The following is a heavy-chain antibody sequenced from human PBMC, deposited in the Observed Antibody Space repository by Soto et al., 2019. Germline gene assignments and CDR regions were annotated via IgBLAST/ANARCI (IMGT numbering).Heavy chain of an antibody. CDR1: GGSISSYY. CDR3: AILLWSHSNWFHP. V-gene: IGHV4-59*08. J-gene: IGHJ5*02. D-gene: IGHD5-18*01. Sequence: PSETLSLTCTVSGGSISSYYWSWIRQPPGKGLEWIGYIYYSGSTNYNPSLKSRVTISVDTSKNQFSLKLSSVTAADTAVYYCAILLWSHSNWFHPWGQGRLVIV. CDR2: IYYSGST.